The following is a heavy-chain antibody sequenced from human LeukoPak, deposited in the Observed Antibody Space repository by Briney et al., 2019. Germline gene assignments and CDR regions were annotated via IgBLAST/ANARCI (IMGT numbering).Heavy chain of an antibody. V-gene: IGHV3-7*01. CDR2: INQDASEI. CDR3: ATDRDNSDWQKRFDS. CDR1: GFTFSSYS. J-gene: IGHJ4*02. D-gene: IGHD2-21*02. Sequence: GGSLRLSCAASGFTFSSYSMNWYRQAPGKGLEWVGNINQDASEINYVDSVRGRFTISRDNAKTSLHLQMNSLRAEDTAVYYCATDRDNSDWQKRFDSWGQGTLVTVSS.